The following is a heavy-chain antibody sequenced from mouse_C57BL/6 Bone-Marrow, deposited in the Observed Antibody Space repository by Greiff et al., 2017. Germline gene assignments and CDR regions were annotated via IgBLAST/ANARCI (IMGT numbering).Heavy chain of an antibody. J-gene: IGHJ1*03. Sequence: QVHVKQPGAELVMPGASVKLSCKASGYTFTSYWMHWVKQRPGQGLEWIGEIDPSDSYTNYNQKFKGKSTLTVDKSSSTAYMQLSSLTSEDSAVYYCATLMTTVVANWYFDVWGTGTTVTVSS. CDR3: ATLMTTVVANWYFDV. CDR1: GYTFTSYW. CDR2: IDPSDSYT. V-gene: IGHV1-69*01. D-gene: IGHD1-1*01.